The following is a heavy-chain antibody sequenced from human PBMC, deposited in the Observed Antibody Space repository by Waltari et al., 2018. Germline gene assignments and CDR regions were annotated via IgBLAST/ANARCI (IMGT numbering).Heavy chain of an antibody. Sequence: EVQLVESGGGLVQPGGSLRLSCAASGFTFKHFAMSWVRQAPGKGLEWVSTITESGDTFYADSVKGRFATSRDNYKNTLSLQMNSLRAEDTAVYYCAKRWAIYYFEYWGQGNLVTVSS. D-gene: IGHD3-9*01. J-gene: IGHJ4*02. CDR2: ITESGDT. CDR3: AKRWAIYYFEY. CDR1: GFTFKHFA. V-gene: IGHV3-23*04.